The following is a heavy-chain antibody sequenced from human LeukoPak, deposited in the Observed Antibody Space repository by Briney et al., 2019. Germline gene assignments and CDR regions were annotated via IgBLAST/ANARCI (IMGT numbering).Heavy chain of an antibody. CDR1: GFTFTTYT. Sequence: GGFLRLSCAASGFTFTTYTMNWVRQAPGKGLEWVSSISSGSGHIYYADSMKGRFTISRDNAKSSLYLQMNSLRVEDTAVYYCARGDGYFTYWGQGTLVTVSS. CDR2: ISSGSGHI. CDR3: ARGDGYFTY. V-gene: IGHV3-21*01. J-gene: IGHJ4*02.